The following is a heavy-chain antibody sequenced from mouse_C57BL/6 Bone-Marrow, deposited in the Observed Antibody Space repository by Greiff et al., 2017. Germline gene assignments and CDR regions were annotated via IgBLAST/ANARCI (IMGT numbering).Heavy chain of an antibody. V-gene: IGHV7-1*01. CDR1: GFTFSDFY. CDR3: ARDARYEGDFDV. J-gene: IGHJ1*03. D-gene: IGHD2-14*01. CDR2: SRNKANDYTT. Sequence: EVQLVESGGGLVQSGRSLRLSCATSGFTFSDFYMEWVRQAPGKGLEWIAASRNKANDYTTEYSASVKGRFIVSRDTSQSILYLQMNALRAEDTAIYYGARDARYEGDFDVRGTGTTVTVSS.